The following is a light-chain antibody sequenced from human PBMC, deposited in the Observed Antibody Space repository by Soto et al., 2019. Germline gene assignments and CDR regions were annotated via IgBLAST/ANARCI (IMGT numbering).Light chain of an antibody. CDR3: LQHNSYPLT. CDR2: AAS. Sequence: DIQMTQSPSSLSASVGDRVTITCRASQSISSYLNWYQQKPGKAPNLLIYAASSLQSGVPSRFSGYGSGTEFTLTISSLQPEDSAIYYCLQHNSYPLTFGGGTKVDIK. CDR1: QSISSY. V-gene: IGKV1-17*01. J-gene: IGKJ4*01.